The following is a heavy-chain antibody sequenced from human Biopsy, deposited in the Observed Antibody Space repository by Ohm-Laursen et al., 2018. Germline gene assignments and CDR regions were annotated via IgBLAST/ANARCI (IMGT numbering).Heavy chain of an antibody. CDR2: IYRDGYER. CDR1: EFTFSDYC. Sequence: SLRLSCSASEFTFSDYCMNWVHKARGRVVEGAADIYRDGYERYYVDSVKGRFTISRDNAKRSLYLQMDSLRGADTAVYFCARAIGSSYGSLKGFDLWGRGPLVTVSS. V-gene: IGHV3-7*01. D-gene: IGHD3-16*01. CDR3: ARAIGSSYGSLKGFDL. J-gene: IGHJ2*01.